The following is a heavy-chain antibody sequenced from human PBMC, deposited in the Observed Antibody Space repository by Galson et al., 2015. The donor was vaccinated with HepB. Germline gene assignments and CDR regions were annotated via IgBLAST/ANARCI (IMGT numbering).Heavy chain of an antibody. CDR1: GFTFSSYA. Sequence: SLRLSCAASGFTFSSYAMSWVRQAPGKGLEWVSGISSSGGSTYYADSVKGRFTISRDSSKNTLYLRMNSLRAEDTAVYYCAGTLRATSDWYFDLWGRGTLVTVSS. D-gene: IGHD4-17*01. CDR3: AGTLRATSDWYFDL. V-gene: IGHV3-23*01. J-gene: IGHJ2*01. CDR2: ISSSGGST.